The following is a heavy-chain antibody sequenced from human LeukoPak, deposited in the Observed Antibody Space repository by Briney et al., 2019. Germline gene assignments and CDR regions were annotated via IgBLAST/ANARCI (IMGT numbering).Heavy chain of an antibody. Sequence: PGRSLRLSCAASGFTFDDYAMHWVRQAPGKGLEWVSGISWNSGSIGYADSVEGRFTISRDNAKNSLYLQMNSLRPEDTALCYCAKGGGVLEWLSRFDPWGQGTLGTVSP. CDR3: AKGGGVLEWLSRFDP. CDR2: ISWNSGSI. V-gene: IGHV3-9*01. D-gene: IGHD3-3*01. J-gene: IGHJ5*02. CDR1: GFTFDDYA.